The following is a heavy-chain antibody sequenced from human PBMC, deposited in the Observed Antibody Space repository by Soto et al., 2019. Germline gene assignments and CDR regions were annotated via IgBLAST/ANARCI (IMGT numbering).Heavy chain of an antibody. D-gene: IGHD3-3*01. CDR2: VYHSGRS. CDR3: ARISTHQYDNSGYYAHTYYFDS. Sequence: SETLSITCTVSGGSIASSYWSWMRQLPGRRLASIGGVYHSGRSQYDPSLKTRVTISVDTSENQFYLKLTSVTAADTAVYYCARISTHQYDNSGYYAHTYYFDSWSQGSLVTVSS. CDR1: GGSIASSY. V-gene: IGHV4-4*08. J-gene: IGHJ4*02.